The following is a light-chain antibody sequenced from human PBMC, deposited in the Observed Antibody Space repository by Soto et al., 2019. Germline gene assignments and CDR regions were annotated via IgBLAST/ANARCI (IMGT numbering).Light chain of an antibody. Sequence: EIVMTQSPATLSVSPGERATLSCRASQSVNSDYLGWFQQKPGRAPRLLIYGASARATGIPYRFSGSGSGTDFTLTISRLEPEDFAVYYCHHYGGSPITFGQGTRLEIK. CDR2: GAS. V-gene: IGKV3-20*01. CDR1: QSVNSDY. CDR3: HHYGGSPIT. J-gene: IGKJ5*01.